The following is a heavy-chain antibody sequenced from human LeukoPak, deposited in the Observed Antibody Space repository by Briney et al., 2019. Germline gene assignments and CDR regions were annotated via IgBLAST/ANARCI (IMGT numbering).Heavy chain of an antibody. CDR1: GFTFSSCG. D-gene: IGHD4-23*01. CDR3: AKEGRLSTVERHKNWFDP. V-gene: IGHV3-23*01. CDR2: ISGSGGST. J-gene: IGHJ5*02. Sequence: PGGSLRLSCAASGFTFSSCGMSWVRQAPGKGLEWVSAISGSGGSTYYADSVKGRFTISRDNSKNTLYLQMNSLRAEDTAVYYCAKEGRLSTVERHKNWFDPWGQGTLVTVSS.